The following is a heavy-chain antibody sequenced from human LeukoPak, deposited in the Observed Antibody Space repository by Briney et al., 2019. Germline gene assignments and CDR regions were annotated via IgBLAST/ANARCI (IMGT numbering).Heavy chain of an antibody. Sequence: ASVKVSCKASGGTFSSYAISWVRQAPGQGLEWMGGIIPIFGTANYAQKFQGRVTITADKSTSAAYMELSSLRSEDTAVYYCARDDTSGFDYWGQGTLVTVSS. CDR3: ARDDTSGFDY. CDR2: IIPIFGTA. CDR1: GGTFSSYA. J-gene: IGHJ4*02. D-gene: IGHD6-19*01. V-gene: IGHV1-69*06.